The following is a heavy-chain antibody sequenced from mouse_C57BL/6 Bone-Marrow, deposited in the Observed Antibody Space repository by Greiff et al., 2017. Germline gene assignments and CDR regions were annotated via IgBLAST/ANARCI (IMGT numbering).Heavy chain of an antibody. D-gene: IGHD3-2*02. Sequence: QVQLQQPGAELVKPGASVKMSCKASGYTFTSYWITWVKQRPGQGLEWIGDIYPGSGSTNYNEKFKSKATLTVDTSSSTSYMQISILTSEDSAVYYCARLGRLRGLYFDVWGTGTTVTVSS. CDR3: ARLGRLRGLYFDV. CDR2: IYPGSGST. J-gene: IGHJ1*03. CDR1: GYTFTSYW. V-gene: IGHV1-55*01.